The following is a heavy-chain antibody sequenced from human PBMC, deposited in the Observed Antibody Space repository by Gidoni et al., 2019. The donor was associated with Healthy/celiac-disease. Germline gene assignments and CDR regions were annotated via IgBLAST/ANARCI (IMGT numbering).Heavy chain of an antibody. D-gene: IGHD4-17*01. CDR3: AREPKRNYGTDYYYGMDV. Sequence: QVQLVESGGGVVQPGRSLRLSCAASGFTFSSYGMHWVRQAPGKGLEWVAVIWYDGSNKYYADSVKGRFTISRDNSKNTLYLQMNSLRAEDTAVYYCAREPKRNYGTDYYYGMDVWGQGTTVTVSS. CDR2: IWYDGSNK. J-gene: IGHJ6*02. CDR1: GFTFSSYG. V-gene: IGHV3-33*01.